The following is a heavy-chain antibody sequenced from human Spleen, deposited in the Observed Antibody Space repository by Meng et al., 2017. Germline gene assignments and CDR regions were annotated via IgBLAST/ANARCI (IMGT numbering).Heavy chain of an antibody. D-gene: IGHD3-22*01. Sequence: ASVKVSCKASGYTFTSYDINWVRQATGQGLEWMGWMNPNSGNTGYAQKFQGRVTITRNTSISTAYMELSSLRSEDTAVYYCARGTYYYDSSGPYPFNWSDPWGQGTLVTVSS. CDR3: ARGTYYYDSSGPYPFNWSDP. J-gene: IGHJ5*02. V-gene: IGHV1-8*03. CDR2: MNPNSGNT. CDR1: GYTFTSYD.